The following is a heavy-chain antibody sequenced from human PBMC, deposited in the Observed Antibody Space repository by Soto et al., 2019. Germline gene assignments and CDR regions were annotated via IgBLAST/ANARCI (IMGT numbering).Heavy chain of an antibody. CDR1: GGSISSGGYY. V-gene: IGHV4-31*03. Sequence: PSETLSLTCTVSGGSISSGGYYWSWIRQHPGKGLEWIGYIYYSGSTYYNPSLRSRVTISVDPSKNQFSLKLSSVTAADTAVYYCARHTIRLLDAFDIWGQGTMVTVSS. J-gene: IGHJ3*02. D-gene: IGHD1-26*01. CDR3: ARHTIRLLDAFDI. CDR2: IYYSGST.